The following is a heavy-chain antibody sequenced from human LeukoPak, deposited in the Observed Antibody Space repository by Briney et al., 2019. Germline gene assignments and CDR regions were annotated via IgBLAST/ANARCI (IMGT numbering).Heavy chain of an antibody. V-gene: IGHV4-59*08. CDR2: IYYSGST. Sequence: SETLSLTCTVPGGSISSYYWSWIRQPPGQGLEWIGYIYYSGSTNYNPSLKSRVTISVDTSKNQFSLKLSSVTAADTAVYYCARHSYSGYEFDYWGQGTLVTVSS. CDR3: ARHSYSGYEFDY. D-gene: IGHD5-12*01. J-gene: IGHJ4*02. CDR1: GGSISSYY.